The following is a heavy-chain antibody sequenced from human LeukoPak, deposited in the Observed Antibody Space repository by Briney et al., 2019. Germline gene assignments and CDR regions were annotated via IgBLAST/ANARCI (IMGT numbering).Heavy chain of an antibody. Sequence: GGSLRLSCAASGFTFSSYSMNWVRQAPGKGLVWVSSISSSSSYIYYADSVKGRFTISRDNAKNSLYLQMNSLRAEDTAVYYCARVESDAFDIWGQGTMVTVSS. CDR3: ARVESDAFDI. J-gene: IGHJ3*02. V-gene: IGHV3-21*01. CDR2: ISSSSSYI. CDR1: GFTFSSYS.